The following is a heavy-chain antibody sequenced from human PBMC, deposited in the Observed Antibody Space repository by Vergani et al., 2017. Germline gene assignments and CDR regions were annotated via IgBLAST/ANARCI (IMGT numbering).Heavy chain of an antibody. Sequence: QVQLQESGPGLVKASQTLSLTCSVSGAYVGSGGYYWSWVRQRPGMGLDWIGYIYYSGTTYYNPSLESRLTISLDTSENHLSLKLTSVTAADTAVYYCARLGLTQGYSSGWYPGDYGMDVWGQGTTVTVSS. V-gene: IGHV4-31*03. D-gene: IGHD6-19*01. CDR1: GAYVGSGGYY. J-gene: IGHJ6*02. CDR2: IYYSGTT. CDR3: ARLGLTQGYSSGWYPGDYGMDV.